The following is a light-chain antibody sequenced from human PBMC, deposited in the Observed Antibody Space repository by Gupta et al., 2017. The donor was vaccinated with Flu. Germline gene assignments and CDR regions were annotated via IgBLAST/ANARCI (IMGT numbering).Light chain of an antibody. CDR2: EVT. J-gene: IGLJ1*01. Sequence: SVTISCTGASSDVGRYNFVSWYQEHPDKAPKLIIYEVTKRPSGVPDRFSGSKSGNTASLTXSXLQAEDXADYYCSSYAGGNTFVFGTGTRVTVL. CDR1: SSDVGRYNF. CDR3: SSYAGGNTFV. V-gene: IGLV2-8*01.